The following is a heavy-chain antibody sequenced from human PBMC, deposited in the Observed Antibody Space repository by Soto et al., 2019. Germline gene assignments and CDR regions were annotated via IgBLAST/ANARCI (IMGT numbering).Heavy chain of an antibody. V-gene: IGHV1-3*01. CDR3: ARDFGGFDY. CDR1: GYTFTSYD. CDR2: INAGNGNT. J-gene: IGHJ4*02. Sequence: QVQLVQSGAEVKKPGASVKLSCKASGYTFTSYDIHWVRQAPGQGLEWMGRINAGNGNTRYSQKFHDRAAITRDTSATTSYMQLSSLRSEDTALYFCARDFGGFDYWGQGTLVTVSS. D-gene: IGHD3-10*01.